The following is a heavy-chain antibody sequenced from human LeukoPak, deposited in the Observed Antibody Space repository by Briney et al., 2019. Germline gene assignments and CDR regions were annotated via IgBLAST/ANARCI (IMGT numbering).Heavy chain of an antibody. Sequence: SDPLSLPCGVSGYSLRTGYYWGWVRQPPGTDLEWIGCVYHSGSTYYNPSLKSRVNLLVDTSKNQFSLSLTSVTAADTAVYYCARSYFSVGAFDIWGQGTMVTVSS. CDR2: VYHSGST. CDR3: ARSYFSVGAFDI. D-gene: IGHD2/OR15-2a*01. J-gene: IGHJ3*02. CDR1: GYSLRTGYY. V-gene: IGHV4-38-2*01.